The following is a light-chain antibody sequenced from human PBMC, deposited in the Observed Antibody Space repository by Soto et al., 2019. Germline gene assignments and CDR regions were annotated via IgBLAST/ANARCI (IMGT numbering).Light chain of an antibody. CDR2: GAS. Sequence: DIQMTQSPSTLSASVGGRVTITCRASQSVGTWVAWHQQKPGKAPKLLIYGASNLESGVPSRFSGSGSGTEFTLTITTLQPDAFATYFCQLYNRNTWSFGPGTKVDI. J-gene: IGKJ1*01. CDR3: QLYNRNTWS. CDR1: QSVGTW. V-gene: IGKV1-5*01.